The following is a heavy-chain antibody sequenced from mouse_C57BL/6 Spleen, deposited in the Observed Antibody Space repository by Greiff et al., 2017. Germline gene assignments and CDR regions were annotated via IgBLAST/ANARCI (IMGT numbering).Heavy chain of an antibody. D-gene: IGHD1-1*01. CDR3: TAAITTVVATSDFDV. V-gene: IGHV14-1*01. CDR2: IDPEDGDT. Sequence: VQLKESGAELVRPGASVKLSCTASGFNIKDYYMHWVKQRPEPGLEWIGRIDPEDGDTEYAPKFQGKATMTADPSSNTAYLQLSSLTSEDTAVYYCTAAITTVVATSDFDVWGTGTTVTVSS. CDR1: GFNIKDYY. J-gene: IGHJ1*03.